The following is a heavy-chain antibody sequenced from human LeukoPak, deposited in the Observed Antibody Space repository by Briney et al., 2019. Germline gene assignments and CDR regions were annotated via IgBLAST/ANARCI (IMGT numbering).Heavy chain of an antibody. Sequence: GGSLRLSCAASGFTFSSYGMHWVRQAPGKGLEWVAVIWYDGSNKYYADSVKGRFTISRDNSKNTLYLQMSSLRAEDTAVYYCARDCGYSSSSMDYWGQGTLVTVSS. D-gene: IGHD6-6*01. CDR2: IWYDGSNK. V-gene: IGHV3-33*01. CDR3: ARDCGYSSSSMDY. J-gene: IGHJ4*02. CDR1: GFTFSSYG.